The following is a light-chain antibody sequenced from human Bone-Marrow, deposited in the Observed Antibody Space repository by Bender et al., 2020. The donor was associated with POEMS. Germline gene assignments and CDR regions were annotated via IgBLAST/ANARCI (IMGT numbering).Light chain of an antibody. Sequence: QSALTQPASVSGSPGQSITISCTGTSSDVGGYNYVSWYQHHPGKGPKLIIYDVSNRPSGISNRFSGSKSGNTASLTIAGLQPEDEADYYCSSYTSSKTSVFGGGTKMTVL. J-gene: IGLJ3*02. V-gene: IGLV2-14*03. CDR2: DVS. CDR3: SSYTSSKTSV. CDR1: SSDVGGYNY.